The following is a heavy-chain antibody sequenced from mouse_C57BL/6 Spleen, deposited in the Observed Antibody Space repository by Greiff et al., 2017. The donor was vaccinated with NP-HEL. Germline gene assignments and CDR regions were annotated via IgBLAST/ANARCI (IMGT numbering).Heavy chain of an antibody. V-gene: IGHV1-55*01. D-gene: IGHD1-1*01. CDR2: IYPGSGST. Sequence: QVQLQQSGAELVKPGASVKMSCKASGYTFTSYWITWVKQRPGQGLEWIGDIYPGSGSTNYNEKFKSKATLTVDTSSSTAYMQLSSLTSEDSAVYYCARAPPTYYGSSWFAYWGQGTLVTVSA. CDR3: ARAPPTYYGSSWFAY. CDR1: GYTFTSYW. J-gene: IGHJ3*01.